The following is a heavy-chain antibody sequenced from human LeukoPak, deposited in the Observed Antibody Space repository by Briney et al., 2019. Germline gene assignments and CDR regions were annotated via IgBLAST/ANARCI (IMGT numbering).Heavy chain of an antibody. V-gene: IGHV3-53*01. J-gene: IGHJ4*02. CDR1: GFTVSSNY. CDR2: IYSGSST. Sequence: GGSLRLSCVASGFTVSSNYMSWVRQAPGKGLEWVSVIYSGSSTYYAESVRGRFTISRNTSKNTLYLQMNSLRADDTAVYYCARDRSSGWYVYDYWGQGTLVTVSS. D-gene: IGHD6-19*01. CDR3: ARDRSSGWYVYDY.